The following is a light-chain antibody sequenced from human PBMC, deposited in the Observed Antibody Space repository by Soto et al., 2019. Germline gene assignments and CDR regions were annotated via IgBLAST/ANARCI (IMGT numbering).Light chain of an antibody. Sequence: QSVLTQPPSASGTPGQWVSISCSGSSSNIGSNAVNWYQQVPGTAPRLLIYRDNQRPSGVPDRCSGSKSGTSAYLVISGLQSEDEADYYCAAWNDRPYLWVFGGGTKVTVL. V-gene: IGLV1-44*01. J-gene: IGLJ3*02. CDR3: AAWNDRPYLWV. CDR2: RDN. CDR1: SSNIGSNA.